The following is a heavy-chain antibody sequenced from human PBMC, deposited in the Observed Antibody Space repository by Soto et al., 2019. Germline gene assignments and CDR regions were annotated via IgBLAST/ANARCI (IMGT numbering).Heavy chain of an antibody. Sequence: GGSLRLSCAASGFTFSGSVMHWVRQASGKGLEWVGRIRSKANSYATAYAASVKGRFTISRDDSKNTAYLQMNSLKTEDTAVYYCTPYSGSYSNYYGMDVWGQGTTVTVSS. D-gene: IGHD1-26*01. V-gene: IGHV3-73*01. CDR2: IRSKANSYAT. CDR3: TPYSGSYSNYYGMDV. CDR1: GFTFSGSV. J-gene: IGHJ6*02.